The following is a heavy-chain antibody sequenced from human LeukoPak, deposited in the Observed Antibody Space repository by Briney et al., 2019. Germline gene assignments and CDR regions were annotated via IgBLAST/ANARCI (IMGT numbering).Heavy chain of an antibody. J-gene: IGHJ4*02. D-gene: IGHD3-10*01. V-gene: IGHV4-30-4*01. CDR2: IYYSGCT. Sequence: KPSETLSLTCTVSGGSISSGDYYWSWIRQPPGKGLEWIGYIYYSGCTYYNPSLKILVTISVDTSKNQFSLKLSSVTAADTAVYYCARGLRGSGTYYPYFDYWGQGTLVTVSS. CDR1: GGSISSGDYY. CDR3: ARGLRGSGTYYPYFDY.